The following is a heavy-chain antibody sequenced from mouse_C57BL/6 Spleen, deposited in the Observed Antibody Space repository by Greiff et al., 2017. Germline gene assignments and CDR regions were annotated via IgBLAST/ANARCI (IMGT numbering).Heavy chain of an antibody. D-gene: IGHD2-2*01. CDR3: ARRDYMVTTRAMDY. V-gene: IGHV5-6*02. CDR2: ISSGGSYT. Sequence: EVKVVESGGDLVKPGGSLKLSCAASGFTFSSYGMSWVRQTPDKRLEWVATISSGGSYTYYPDSVKGRFTISRDNAKNTLYLQMSSLKSEDTGMYYCARRDYMVTTRAMDYWGQGNSGTVSS. CDR1: GFTFSSYG. J-gene: IGHJ4*01.